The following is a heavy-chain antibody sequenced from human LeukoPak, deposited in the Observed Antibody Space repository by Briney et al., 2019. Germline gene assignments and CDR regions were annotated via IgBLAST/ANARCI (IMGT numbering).Heavy chain of an antibody. V-gene: IGHV4-4*02. CDR1: GGSITSNNW. CDR3: AKAMVAAPDGAFDI. D-gene: IGHD2-15*01. Sequence: PSETLSLTCTVSGGSITSNNWWSWVRQSPGKGLEWIGEIYHNGNTDYNPSLKSRVTISVEKSKNQFSLKLSSVTAADTAVYYCAKAMVAAPDGAFDIWGQGTMVTVSS. CDR2: IYHNGNT. J-gene: IGHJ3*02.